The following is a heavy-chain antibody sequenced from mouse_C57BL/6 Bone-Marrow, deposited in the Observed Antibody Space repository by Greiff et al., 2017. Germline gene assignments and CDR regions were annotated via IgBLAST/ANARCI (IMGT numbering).Heavy chain of an antibody. D-gene: IGHD1-1*01. Sequence: VQLQQSGPELVKPGASVKISCKASGYSFTDYNMNWVKQSNGKSLEWIGVINPNYGTTSYNQQFKGKATLTVDQSSSTAYMQLNSLTSEDSAVYYCARGGYYGSSHYFDYWGQGTTLTVSS. J-gene: IGHJ2*01. CDR3: ARGGYYGSSHYFDY. CDR1: GYSFTDYN. CDR2: INPNYGTT. V-gene: IGHV1-39*01.